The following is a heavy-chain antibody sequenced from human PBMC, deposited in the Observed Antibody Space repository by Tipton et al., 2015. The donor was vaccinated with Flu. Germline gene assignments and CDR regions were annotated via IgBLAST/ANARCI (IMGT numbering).Heavy chain of an antibody. D-gene: IGHD2-15*01. V-gene: IGHV4-59*01. CDR2: VYYSGST. J-gene: IGHJ4*02. CDR1: GDSIISYL. Sequence: TLSLTCTVSGDSIISYLWSWIRQAPGKGLEWIGYVYYSGSTNYNPSFKSRVTMSIDTSKNQFSLSLSSVIAADTAVYYCARVVRGGGIDYWGQGALVTVSS. CDR3: ARVVRGGGIDY.